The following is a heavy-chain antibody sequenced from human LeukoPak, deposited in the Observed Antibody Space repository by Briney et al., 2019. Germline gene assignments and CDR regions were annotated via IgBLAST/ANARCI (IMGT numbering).Heavy chain of an antibody. V-gene: IGHV3-7*01. CDR1: GFILSNYW. J-gene: IGHJ4*02. D-gene: IGHD2-2*01. Sequence: WGSLRLSCTASGFILSNYWIIWVRQAPGNGLEWVANINQDGSDKYYVDSVMGRFTISKDNAKNSLYLQMNSLRAEDTAVYYCARIYCSSTSCHDYWGQGTLVTVSS. CDR3: ARIYCSSTSCHDY. CDR2: INQDGSDK.